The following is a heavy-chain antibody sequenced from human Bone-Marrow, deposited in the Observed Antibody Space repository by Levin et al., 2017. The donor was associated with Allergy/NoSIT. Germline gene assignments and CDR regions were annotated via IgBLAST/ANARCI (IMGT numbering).Heavy chain of an antibody. CDR3: ARLGLGYCGRSGCYGLDV. Sequence: PGGSLRLSCKASGDTIHSSEYHWAWIRQSPEKGLEWIGNIFYSGTSTRNPSLQSRVTISIDISENQFSLSLSSLTAADTGVYYCARLGLGYCGRSGCYGLDVWGPGTTVSVSS. J-gene: IGHJ6*02. V-gene: IGHV4-39*01. CDR1: GDTIHSSEYH. CDR2: IFYSGTS. D-gene: IGHD2-15*01.